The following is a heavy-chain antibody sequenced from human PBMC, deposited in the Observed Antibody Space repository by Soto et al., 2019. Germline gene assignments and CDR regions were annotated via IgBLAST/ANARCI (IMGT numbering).Heavy chain of an antibody. V-gene: IGHV1-8*01. CDR1: GYTFTSYD. J-gene: IGHJ4*02. Sequence: ASVTVSCQASGYTFTSYDINWVRQATGQGLEWMGWMNPNSGNTGYAQKFQGRVTMTRNTSISTAYMELSSLRSEDTAVYYCARSITSSSWYPSVLWGQGTLVTVSS. CDR2: MNPNSGNT. D-gene: IGHD6-13*01. CDR3: ARSITSSSWYPSVL.